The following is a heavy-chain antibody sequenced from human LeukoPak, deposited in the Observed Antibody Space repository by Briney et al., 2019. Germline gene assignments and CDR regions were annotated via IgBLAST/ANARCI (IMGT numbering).Heavy chain of an antibody. V-gene: IGHV4-30-4*08. CDR3: ARGGSYYDSSGYDGYGMDV. D-gene: IGHD3-22*01. Sequence: SKTLSLTCTVSGGSISSGDYYWSWIRQPPGKGLEWIGYIYYSGSTYYNPSLKSRVTISVDTSKNQFSLKLSSVTAADTAVYYCARGGSYYDSSGYDGYGMDVWGQGTTVTVSS. J-gene: IGHJ6*02. CDR1: GGSISSGDYY. CDR2: IYYSGST.